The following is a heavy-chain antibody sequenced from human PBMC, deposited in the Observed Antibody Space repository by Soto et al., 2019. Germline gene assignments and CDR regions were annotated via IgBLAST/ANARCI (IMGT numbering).Heavy chain of an antibody. CDR2: FDPEDGET. Sequence: ASVKVSCKVSGYTLTELSMHWVRQAPGKGLEWMGGFDPEDGETIYAQKFQGRVTMTEDTSTDTAYMELSSLRSEDTAVYYCATDYDILTGYVNDAFDIWGQGTMVTVSS. CDR1: GYTLTELS. CDR3: ATDYDILTGYVNDAFDI. J-gene: IGHJ3*02. V-gene: IGHV1-24*01. D-gene: IGHD3-9*01.